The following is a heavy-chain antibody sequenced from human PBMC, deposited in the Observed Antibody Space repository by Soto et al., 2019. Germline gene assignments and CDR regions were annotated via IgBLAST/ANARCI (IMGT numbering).Heavy chain of an antibody. D-gene: IGHD3-10*01. CDR2: ISAYNGNT. V-gene: IGHV1-18*04. Sequence: QVQLVQSGAEVKKPGASVKVSCKASGYTFTSYGISWVRQAPGQGLEWMGWISAYNGNTNYAQKLQGRVTMTTDTSTSTAYMELRSLRSDDTAVYYCARDRSLLLWFGESPCDYWGQGTLVTVSS. CDR3: ARDRSLLLWFGESPCDY. J-gene: IGHJ4*02. CDR1: GYTFTSYG.